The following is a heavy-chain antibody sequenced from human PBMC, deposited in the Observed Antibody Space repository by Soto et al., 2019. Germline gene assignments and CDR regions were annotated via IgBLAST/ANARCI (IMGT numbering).Heavy chain of an antibody. V-gene: IGHV4-30-4*01. Sequence: QVQLKESGPGRVKPSETLSLTCNVSGGPIKTGDYYWNWIRQPPGKGLEWIGYVFYSGATNYSPSLKSRAAISMGASKNQFSMDLTSVTAADTAVYYCARAGFSYGHLLFWGQGIRVTVST. CDR1: GGPIKTGDYY. CDR2: VFYSGAT. J-gene: IGHJ4*02. D-gene: IGHD3-10*01. CDR3: ARAGFSYGHLLF.